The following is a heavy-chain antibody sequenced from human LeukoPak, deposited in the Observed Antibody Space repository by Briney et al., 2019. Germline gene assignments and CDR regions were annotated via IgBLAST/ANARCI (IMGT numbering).Heavy chain of an antibody. CDR3: ARDSGSGSWSVY. CDR2: IGAYNGYT. Sequence: ASVKVSCKASGGTFSSYGISWVRPAPGQGLEWMGWIGAYNGYTQLPQKFQGRVTLTTDTSTNTAYMELRSLTSDDTALYYCARDSGSGSWSVYWGQGTLVTVSS. D-gene: IGHD1-26*01. J-gene: IGHJ4*02. CDR1: GGTFSSYG. V-gene: IGHV1-18*01.